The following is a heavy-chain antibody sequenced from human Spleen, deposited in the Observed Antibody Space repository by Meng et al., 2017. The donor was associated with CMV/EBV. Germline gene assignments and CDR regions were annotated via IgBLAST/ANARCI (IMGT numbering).Heavy chain of an antibody. CDR3: ARDWGICIDGVCYNNGVWNWFDP. CDR2: TYYRSKWYN. Sequence: SETLSLTCAISGDSVSSDSAAWIWIRQSPSRGLEWLGRTYYRSKWYNDYALSLKSRITINPDTSKNQFSLKLSSVTAADTAVYYCARDWGICIDGVCYNNGVWNWFDPWGQGTLVTVSS. D-gene: IGHD2-8*01. V-gene: IGHV6-1*01. J-gene: IGHJ5*02. CDR1: GDSVSSDSAA.